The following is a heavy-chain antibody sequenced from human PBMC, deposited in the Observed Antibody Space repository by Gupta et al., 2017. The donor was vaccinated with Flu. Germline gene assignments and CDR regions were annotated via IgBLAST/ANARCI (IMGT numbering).Heavy chain of an antibody. CDR2: IYYTGST. J-gene: IGHJ3*02. D-gene: IGHD1-26*01. Sequence: VQLQASGPGLVKPSESLSLTCSVSGGSISDYSWSWIRQPPGRGLEWIGYIYYTGSTKYNPSLKSRVTISLDTSKSQFSLKLSSVTAADAAVYFCARDVHVENSGRLDHDAFDIWGQGTVVIVSS. V-gene: IGHV4-59*12. CDR3: ARDVHVENSGRLDHDAFDI. CDR1: GGSISDYS.